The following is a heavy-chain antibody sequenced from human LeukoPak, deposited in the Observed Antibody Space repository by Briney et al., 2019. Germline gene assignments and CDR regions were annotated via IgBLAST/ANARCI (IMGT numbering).Heavy chain of an antibody. CDR3: ARGLDGRFGEFDY. V-gene: IGHV4-59*01. CDR2: IYYSGST. J-gene: IGHJ4*02. Sequence: SETLSLTCTVSGGSISSYYWSWIRQPPGKGLEWIGYIYYSGSTNYNPSLKSRVTISVDTSKNQFSLKLSSVTAVDTAVYYCARGLDGRFGEFDYWGQGTLVTVSS. D-gene: IGHD3-10*01. CDR1: GGSISSYY.